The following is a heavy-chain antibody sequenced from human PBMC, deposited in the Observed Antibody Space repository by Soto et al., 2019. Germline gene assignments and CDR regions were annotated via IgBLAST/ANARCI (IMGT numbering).Heavy chain of an antibody. CDR1: GYSFTSYW. D-gene: IGHD6-13*01. Sequence: PGESLKISCKGSGYSFTSYWIGWVRQMPGKGLEWMGIIYPGDSDTRYSPSFQGQVTISADKSISTAYLQRSSLKASDTAMYYCARNGIAAAGTTYYYYGMDVWGQGTTVTVSS. V-gene: IGHV5-51*01. CDR3: ARNGIAAAGTTYYYYGMDV. J-gene: IGHJ6*02. CDR2: IYPGDSDT.